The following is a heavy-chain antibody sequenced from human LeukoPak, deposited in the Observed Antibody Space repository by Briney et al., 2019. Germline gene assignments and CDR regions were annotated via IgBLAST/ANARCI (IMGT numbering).Heavy chain of an antibody. J-gene: IGHJ4*02. V-gene: IGHV4-39*07. CDR1: GGSISTSGYY. CDR3: ASWPSFYGGTSDY. Sequence: SETLSLTCTVSGGSISTSGYYCGWIRQPPGKGLEWIGSIYYRGGNYYNPSLNSRVTISVDTSKSQFSLRLSSVTAADTAVYYCASWPSFYGGTSDYWGQGTLVTVSS. CDR2: IYYRGGN. D-gene: IGHD4-23*01.